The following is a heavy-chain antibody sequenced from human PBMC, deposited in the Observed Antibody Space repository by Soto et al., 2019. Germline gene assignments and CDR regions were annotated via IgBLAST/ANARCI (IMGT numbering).Heavy chain of an antibody. CDR1: GGSISSGGYY. J-gene: IGHJ2*01. CDR2: IYYSGST. V-gene: IGHV4-31*03. CDR3: ARVLASTPPVVTAIRTRSRYFDL. D-gene: IGHD2-21*02. Sequence: QVQLQESGPGLVKPSQTLSLTCTVSGGSISSGGYYWSWIRQHPGKGLEWIGYIYYSGSTYYNPSLKSRVTISVDTSKNQFSLKLSSVTAADTAVYYCARVLASTPPVVTAIRTRSRYFDLWGRGTLVTVSS.